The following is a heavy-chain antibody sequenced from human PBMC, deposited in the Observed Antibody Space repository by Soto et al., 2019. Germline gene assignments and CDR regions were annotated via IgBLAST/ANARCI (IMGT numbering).Heavy chain of an antibody. CDR3: TKQKGDSRTYNGMDA. Sequence: SQTLSLTFAISGGSVSSNSAAWNWIRQSPSRGLEWLGRAYYRSQWYYDSAVSVRSRITVIPDTSKNQFSLQLNSVTPEDTAVYYCTKQKGDSRTYNGMDASGQGTTVTVSS. CDR1: GGSVSSNSAA. V-gene: IGHV6-1*01. J-gene: IGHJ6*02. D-gene: IGHD2-21*02. CDR2: AYYRSQWYY.